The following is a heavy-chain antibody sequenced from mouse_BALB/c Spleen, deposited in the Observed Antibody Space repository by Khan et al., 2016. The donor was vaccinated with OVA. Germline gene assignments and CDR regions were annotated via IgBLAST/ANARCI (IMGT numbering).Heavy chain of an antibody. Sequence: VQLKQSGPGLVAPSQSLSITCSVSGFSLTGYGLNWVRQPPGKGLEGRGMLRGDGGTNYNSPFNSNRSIIKDNSKSQVFLKMNSLQTNDTARYYSARDYYGSYRGAMDYWGQGTSVTVSS. CDR3: ARDYYGSYRGAMDY. V-gene: IGHV2-6-7*01. D-gene: IGHD2-1*01. J-gene: IGHJ4*01. CDR2: LRGDGGT. CDR1: GFSLTGYG.